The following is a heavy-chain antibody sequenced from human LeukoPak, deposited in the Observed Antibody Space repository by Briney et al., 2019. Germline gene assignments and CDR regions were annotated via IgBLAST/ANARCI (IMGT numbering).Heavy chain of an antibody. V-gene: IGHV4-31*03. CDR2: IYYSGST. J-gene: IGHJ6*03. CDR3: ARLVAVTRRYSDYYMDV. CDR1: GGSISSGGYY. Sequence: SQTLSLTCTVSGGSISSGGYYWSWIRQHPGKGLEWIGYIYYSGSTYYNPSLKSRVTISVDTSKNQFSLKLSSVTAADTAVYYCARLVAVTRRYSDYYMDVWGKGTTVIVSS. D-gene: IGHD2-15*01.